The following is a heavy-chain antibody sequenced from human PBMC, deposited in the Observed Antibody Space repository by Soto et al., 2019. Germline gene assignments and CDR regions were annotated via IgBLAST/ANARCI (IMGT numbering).Heavy chain of an antibody. D-gene: IGHD2-8*01. Sequence: SVKVSCKASGFTFTSSAVQWVRQARGQRLEWIGWIVVGSGNTNYAQKFQERVTITRDMSTSTAYMELSSLRSEDTAVYYCAADEAFTNKRYYYYYYGMDVWGQGTTVTVSS. CDR1: GFTFTSSA. CDR2: IVVGSGNT. J-gene: IGHJ6*02. CDR3: AADEAFTNKRYYYYYYGMDV. V-gene: IGHV1-58*01.